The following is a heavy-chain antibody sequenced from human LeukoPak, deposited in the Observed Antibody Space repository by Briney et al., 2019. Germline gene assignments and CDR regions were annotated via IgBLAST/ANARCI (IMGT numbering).Heavy chain of an antibody. J-gene: IGHJ4*02. Sequence: SETLSLTCAVSGGSFSGYYWSWIRQPPGKGLEWIGEINHSGSTNYNPSLKSRVTISVDTSKNQFSLKLSSVTAADTAVYYCARMGGSSGWYWRDYWGQGTLVTVSS. CDR2: INHSGST. V-gene: IGHV4-34*01. CDR1: GGSFSGYY. CDR3: ARMGGSSGWYWRDY. D-gene: IGHD6-19*01.